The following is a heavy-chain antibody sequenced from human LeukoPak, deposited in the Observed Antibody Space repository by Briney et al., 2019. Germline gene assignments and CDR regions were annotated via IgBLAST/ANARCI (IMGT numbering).Heavy chain of an antibody. Sequence: GASVKVSCKASGYTFTSYTIHWVRQAPGQRLEWMGWINAGNGNTKYSQEFQDRVTITRDTSASTAYMELSSLRSEDTAVYYCARARYETRIWPKSRYDYYHYMDVWGKGTTVTVSS. CDR3: ARARYETRIWPKSRYDYYHYMDV. V-gene: IGHV1-3*03. D-gene: IGHD3-3*01. J-gene: IGHJ6*03. CDR1: GYTFTSYT. CDR2: INAGNGNT.